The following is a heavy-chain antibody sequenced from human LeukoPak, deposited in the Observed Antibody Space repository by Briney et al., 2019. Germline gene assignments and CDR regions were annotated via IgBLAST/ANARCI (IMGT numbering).Heavy chain of an antibody. D-gene: IGHD1-26*01. CDR2: ISYDGSNK. J-gene: IGHJ4*02. CDR1: GFTFSSYA. Sequence: PGRSLRLSCAASGFTFSSYAMHWVRQAPGKGLEWVAVISYDGSNKYYADSVKGRFTISRDNSKNTLYLQMNSLRAEDTAVYYCARGGIVGAMGMNWGQGTLVTVSS. V-gene: IGHV3-30-3*01. CDR3: ARGGIVGAMGMN.